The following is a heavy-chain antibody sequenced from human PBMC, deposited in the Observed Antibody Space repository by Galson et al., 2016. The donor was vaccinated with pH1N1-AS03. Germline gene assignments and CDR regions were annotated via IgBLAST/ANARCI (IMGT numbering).Heavy chain of an antibody. CDR3: ARGEMIGDDS. Sequence: SLRLSCAASGLEFSYFWMTWVRQAPGKGPEWVANIKQDGSETHYVDSVKGRFTISRDNAKNSLYLQMNSLRVEETAMYYCARGEMIGDDSWGQGTLVTVSS. CDR1: GLEFSYFW. CDR2: IKQDGSET. D-gene: IGHD3-16*01. V-gene: IGHV3-7*03. J-gene: IGHJ4*02.